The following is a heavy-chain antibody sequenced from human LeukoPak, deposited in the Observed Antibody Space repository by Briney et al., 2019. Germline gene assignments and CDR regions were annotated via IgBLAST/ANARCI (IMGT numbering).Heavy chain of an antibody. J-gene: IGHJ3*02. CDR1: GYTFTGYY. CDR2: INPNSGGT. CDR3: ARRRAAAAPYAFDI. V-gene: IGHV1-2*02. D-gene: IGHD6-13*01. Sequence: ASVKVSCKASGYTFTGYYMHWVRQAPGQGLEWMGWINPNSGGTNYAQKFQGRVTMTRDTSISTAYMELSRLRSDDTAVYYCARRRAAAAPYAFDIWGQGTMVTVSS.